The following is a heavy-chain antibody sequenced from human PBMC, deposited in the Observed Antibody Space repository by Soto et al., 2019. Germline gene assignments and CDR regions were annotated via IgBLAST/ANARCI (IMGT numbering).Heavy chain of an antibody. CDR3: ASVHQLWAGTTRDFDY. CDR1: GGSFSGYY. V-gene: IGHV4-34*01. Sequence: QVQLQQWGAGLLKPSETLSLTCAVYGGSFSGYYWSWIRQPPGKGLEWIGEINHSGSTNYNPSLRRRVPISADTSENRFYLKLSSVTAANTAVYYCASVHQLWAGTTRDFDYWGQGTLVTVSS. J-gene: IGHJ4*02. CDR2: INHSGST. D-gene: IGHD1-7*01.